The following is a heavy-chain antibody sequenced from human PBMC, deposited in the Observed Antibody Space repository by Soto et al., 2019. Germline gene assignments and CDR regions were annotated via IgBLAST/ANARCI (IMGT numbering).Heavy chain of an antibody. V-gene: IGHV1-69*01. D-gene: IGHD5-12*01. CDR2: IIPIFGTA. CDR1: GGTFSSYA. CDR3: AREEGNGGYGANWFDP. Sequence: QVQLVQSGAEVKKPGSSVKVSCKASGGTFSSYAISWVRQAPGQGLEWMGGIIPIFGTAKYAQKFQGRVTITADESTSTAYMELSSLRSEDTAVYYCAREEGNGGYGANWFDPWGQGTLVTVSS. J-gene: IGHJ5*02.